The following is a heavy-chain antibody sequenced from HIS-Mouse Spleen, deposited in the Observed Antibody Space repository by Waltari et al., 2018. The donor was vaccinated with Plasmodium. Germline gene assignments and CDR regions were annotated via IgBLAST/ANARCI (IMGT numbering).Heavy chain of an antibody. Sequence: EVQLVETGGGLIQPGGSLSLSCAASGFTISSNYMSWVRQAQGKGLEWVSVIYSGGSTYYADSVKGRFTISRDNSKNTLYLQMNSLRAEDTAVYYCARGNSGYSSSWYLFDYWGQGTLVTVSS. CDR1: GFTISSNY. J-gene: IGHJ4*02. CDR2: IYSGGST. V-gene: IGHV3-53*02. D-gene: IGHD6-13*01. CDR3: ARGNSGYSSSWYLFDY.